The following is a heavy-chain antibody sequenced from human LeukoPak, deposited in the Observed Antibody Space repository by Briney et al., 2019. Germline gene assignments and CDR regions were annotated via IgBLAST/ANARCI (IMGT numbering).Heavy chain of an antibody. CDR3: ARSNDFWSGYYRIFFDY. D-gene: IGHD3-3*01. V-gene: IGHV3-21*01. CDR2: ISSSSSYI. Sequence: GGSLRLSCAASGFTFSSYTMIWVRQAPGKGLEWVSSISSSSSYIYYADSVKGRFTISRDNAKNSLFLQMNSLRDEDTAVYYCARSNDFWSGYYRIFFDYWGQGTLVTASS. J-gene: IGHJ4*02. CDR1: GFTFSSYT.